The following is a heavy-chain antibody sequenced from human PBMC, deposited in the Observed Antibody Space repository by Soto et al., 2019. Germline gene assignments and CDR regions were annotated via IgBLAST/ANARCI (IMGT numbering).Heavy chain of an antibody. D-gene: IGHD2-2*02. J-gene: IGHJ6*02. Sequence: LSLTCAVYGGSFSGYYWSWIRQPPGKGLEWIGEINHSGSTNYNPSLKSRVTISVDTSKNQFSLKLSSVTAADTAVYYCARGRPFYCSSNSCYTGGLDYYGMDVWGQGTTVTVSS. V-gene: IGHV4-34*01. CDR3: ARGRPFYCSSNSCYTGGLDYYGMDV. CDR2: INHSGST. CDR1: GGSFSGYY.